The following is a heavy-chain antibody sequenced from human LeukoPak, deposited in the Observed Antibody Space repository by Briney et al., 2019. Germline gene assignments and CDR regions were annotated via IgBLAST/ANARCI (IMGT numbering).Heavy chain of an antibody. J-gene: IGHJ5*02. V-gene: IGHV1-8*01. CDR2: MNPNSANT. Sequence: ASVKVSCKASGYTFTSYAINWVRQATGQGLEWMGWMNPNSANTCYAQKFQGRVTMTRNTSISTAYMELSSLRSEDTAVYYCARGKIYDSTGYYSLGFDPWGQGTLDTVS. CDR1: GYTFTSYA. D-gene: IGHD3-22*01. CDR3: ARGKIYDSTGYYSLGFDP.